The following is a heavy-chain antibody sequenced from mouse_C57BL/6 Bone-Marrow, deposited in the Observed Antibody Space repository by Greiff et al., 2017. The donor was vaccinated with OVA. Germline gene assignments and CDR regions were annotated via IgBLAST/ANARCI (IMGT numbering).Heavy chain of an antibody. J-gene: IGHJ4*01. D-gene: IGHD4-1*01. CDR2: ISSGSSTI. V-gene: IGHV5-17*01. Sequence: EVKLVESGGGLVKPGGSLKLSCAASGFTFSDSGMHWVRQAPEKGLEWVAYISSGSSTIYYADTVKGRFTISSDNAKNTLFLQMTSLRSEDTAMYYCARNWDGAMDYWGQGTSVTVSS. CDR3: ARNWDGAMDY. CDR1: GFTFSDSG.